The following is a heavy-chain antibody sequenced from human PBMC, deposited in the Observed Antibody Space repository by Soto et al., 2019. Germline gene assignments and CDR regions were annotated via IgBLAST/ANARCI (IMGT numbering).Heavy chain of an antibody. CDR2: ISSSSNSI. CDR1: GFTFSSYS. Sequence: GGSLRLSCAASGFTFSSYSMNWVRQAPGKGLEWVSYISSSSNSIYYADSVKGRFTISRDNAKNSLHLQMNSLRAEDTAVYYCASPVEYSTTRYIRWAQRTLVTGSS. CDR3: ASPVEYSTTRYIR. J-gene: IGHJ4*02. V-gene: IGHV3-48*01. D-gene: IGHD6-6*01.